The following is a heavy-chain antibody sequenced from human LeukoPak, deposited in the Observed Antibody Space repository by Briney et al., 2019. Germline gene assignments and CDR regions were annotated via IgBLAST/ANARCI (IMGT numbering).Heavy chain of an antibody. J-gene: IGHJ5*02. CDR1: GYTFTSYY. CDR3: ARSYYGSGYTWFDP. Sequence: ASVKVSCKASGYTFTSYYMHWVRQAPGQGLEWMGVVNPSGSSASYLHKFQGRVTMTRDTSTSTVYMELNNLRSKDAAVYYCARSYYGSGYTWFDPWGQGTLVSVSS. CDR2: VNPSGSSA. D-gene: IGHD3-10*01. V-gene: IGHV1-46*01.